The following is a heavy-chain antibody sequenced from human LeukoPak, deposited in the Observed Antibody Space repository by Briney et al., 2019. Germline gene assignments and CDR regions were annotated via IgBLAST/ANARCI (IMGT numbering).Heavy chain of an antibody. D-gene: IGHD5-18*01. J-gene: IGHJ3*02. CDR1: GFTFSSYA. CDR3: AKENRGLWLGTFGI. CDR2: ISGSGGST. Sequence: GGSLRLSCAASGFTFSSYAMSWVRQAPGKGLQWVSGISGSGGSTYYADSVKGRFTISRDNTKNTLYLQMNSLRAEDTAVYYCAKENRGLWLGTFGIWGQGTMVTVSS. V-gene: IGHV3-23*01.